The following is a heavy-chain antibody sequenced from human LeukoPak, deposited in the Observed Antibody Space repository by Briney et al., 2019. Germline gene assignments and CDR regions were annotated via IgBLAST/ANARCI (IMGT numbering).Heavy chain of an antibody. V-gene: IGHV4-59*01. CDR2: IHYSGST. CDR3: ARDGVAGGFDY. CDR1: GGSIGSYY. Sequence: SETLSLTCTVSGGSIGSYYWNWIRQAPGKGLEWIGYIHYSGSTNRNSSLKSRVTLSVDTSRNQYSLKLSSVTAADTAVYYCARDGVAGGFDYWGQGTLVTVSS. J-gene: IGHJ4*02. D-gene: IGHD6-19*01.